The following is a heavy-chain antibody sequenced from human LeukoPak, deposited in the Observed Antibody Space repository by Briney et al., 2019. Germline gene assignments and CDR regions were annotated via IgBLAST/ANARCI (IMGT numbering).Heavy chain of an antibody. CDR1: GFTFSIFG. CDR2: IWYDASNK. J-gene: IGHJ5*02. Sequence: PGRSLTLSCAASGFTFSIFGTHWVRQAPGKGLEWVAVIWYDASNKYYADSVKGRFTISRDNSKNTLFLQMNGLSDDDTAVCYFVRGGGLSRFNFFDPSSQGTLVIVSS. V-gene: IGHV3-33*08. D-gene: IGHD6-13*01. CDR3: VRGGGLSRFNFFDP.